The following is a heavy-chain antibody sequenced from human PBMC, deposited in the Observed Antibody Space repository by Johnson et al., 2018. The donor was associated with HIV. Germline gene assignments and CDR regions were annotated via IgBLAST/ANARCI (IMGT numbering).Heavy chain of an antibody. Sequence: QVQLVESGGGVVQPGRSLRLSCAASGFTFRNYGMHWVRQAPGKGLEWVASVSFDGSKKYYADSVKGRFTISRDTSKNTLYLQMNSLRVEDTAVYYVRVVGDAFDIWGQGTMVTVSS. CDR3: RVVGDAFDI. D-gene: IGHD2-15*01. V-gene: IGHV3-30*03. J-gene: IGHJ3*02. CDR1: GFTFRNYG. CDR2: VSFDGSKK.